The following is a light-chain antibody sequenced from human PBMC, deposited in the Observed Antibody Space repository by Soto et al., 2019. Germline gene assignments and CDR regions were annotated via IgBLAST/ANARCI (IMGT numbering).Light chain of an antibody. CDR2: QDS. Sequence: SYELTQPPSVSVSPGQTASITCSGDKLGDKYACWYQQKPGQSPVLVLYQDSKRPSGIPERFSGSNSGNTATLTIRGTQAMDEGDYYCQAWDSSTAHVVFGGGTKVTVL. J-gene: IGLJ2*01. CDR3: QAWDSSTAHVV. V-gene: IGLV3-1*01. CDR1: KLGDKY.